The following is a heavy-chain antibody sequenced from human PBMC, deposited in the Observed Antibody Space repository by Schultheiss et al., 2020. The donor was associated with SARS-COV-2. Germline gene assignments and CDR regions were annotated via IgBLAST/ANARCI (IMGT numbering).Heavy chain of an antibody. CDR3: AKAQDDYGDYGDY. Sequence: GGSLRLSCAASGFTFSSYGMHWVRQAPGKGLEWVSAISGSGGSTYYADSVKGRFTISRDNAKNSLYLQMNSLRDEDTAVYYCAKAQDDYGDYGDYWGQGTLVTVSS. J-gene: IGHJ4*02. CDR2: ISGSGGST. D-gene: IGHD4-17*01. V-gene: IGHV3-23*01. CDR1: GFTFSSYG.